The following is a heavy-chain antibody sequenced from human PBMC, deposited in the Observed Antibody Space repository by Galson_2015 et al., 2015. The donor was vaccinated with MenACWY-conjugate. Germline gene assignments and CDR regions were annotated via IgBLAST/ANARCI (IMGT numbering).Heavy chain of an antibody. Sequence: QSGAEVKKPGESLTVSCKASGYTFTNYAIHWVRQAPGQRLEWMGWINAGNGNTKYSQWFQGRVTITRDTSASTAYMELSNLKSADTAMYYCARQFGDDYGGISDAFDIWGQGTMVTVSS. V-gene: IGHV1-3*01. J-gene: IGHJ3*02. CDR1: GYTFTNYA. CDR2: INAGNGNT. D-gene: IGHD4-23*01. CDR3: ARQFGDDYGGISDAFDI.